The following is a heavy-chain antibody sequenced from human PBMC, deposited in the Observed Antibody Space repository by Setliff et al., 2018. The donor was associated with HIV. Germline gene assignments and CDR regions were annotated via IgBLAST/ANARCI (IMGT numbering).Heavy chain of an antibody. CDR2: IDWDDDE. J-gene: IGHJ4*02. D-gene: IGHD6-13*01. CDR1: GFSLTTTGMC. V-gene: IGHV2-70*11. CDR3: ARIKGSWYVDY. Sequence: SGPTLVNPTQTLTLTCTFSGFSLTTTGMCVTWIRQPPGKALEWLARIDWDDDEYYSTSLKTRHTISKDTSKNQVALTMTNMDPVDTATYYCARIKGSWYVDYWGQGTLVTVSS.